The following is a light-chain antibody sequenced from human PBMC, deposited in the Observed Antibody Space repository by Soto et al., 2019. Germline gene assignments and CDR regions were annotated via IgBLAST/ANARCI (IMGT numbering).Light chain of an antibody. V-gene: IGLV7-43*01. Sequence: QTVVTQEPSLTVSPGGTDTLTCASSTGAVTSTYYPNWFQQKPGQAPRSLIFSTSIRYSWTPARFSGSLLGGKAALTLSDVQPEDEADYYCQLYYGATRVFGGGTKLTVL. CDR1: TGAVTSTYY. CDR3: QLYYGATRV. CDR2: STS. J-gene: IGLJ3*02.